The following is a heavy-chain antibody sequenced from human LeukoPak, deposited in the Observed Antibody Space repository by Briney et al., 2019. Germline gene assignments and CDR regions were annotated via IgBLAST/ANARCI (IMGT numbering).Heavy chain of an antibody. CDR2: IYHSGST. CDR1: GYSISSGYY. D-gene: IGHD1-26*01. V-gene: IGHV4-38-2*02. CDR3: ARDYRLTQLQH. J-gene: IGHJ1*01. Sequence: SETLSLTCTVSGYSISSGYYWGWIRQPPGKGLEWIGSIYHSGSTYYNPSPKSRVTMSVDTSTNQFSMKLSSVTAADTAMYYCARDYRLTQLQHWGQGTLVTVSS.